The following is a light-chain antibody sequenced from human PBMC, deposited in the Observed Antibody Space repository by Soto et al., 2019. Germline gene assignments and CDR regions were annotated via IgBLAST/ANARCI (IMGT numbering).Light chain of an antibody. V-gene: IGKV3-11*01. J-gene: IGKJ5*01. CDR1: QSVSSY. Sequence: EIVLTQSPATLSLSPGERATLSCRASQSVSSYLAWYQQKPGQAPRLLIYDASNRATGIPARFSGSGSGTEFTLTVSSLQSEDFAVYYCQQHNNWPLITVGQGTRVDI. CDR2: DAS. CDR3: QQHNNWPLIT.